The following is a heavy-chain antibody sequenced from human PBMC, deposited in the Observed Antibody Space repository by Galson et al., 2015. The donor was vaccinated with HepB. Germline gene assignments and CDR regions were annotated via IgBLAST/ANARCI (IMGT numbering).Heavy chain of an antibody. J-gene: IGHJ6*03. CDR1: GYTFTSFG. V-gene: IGHV1-18*01. CDR2: ISAYNGNT. Sequence: SVKASCKASGYTFTSFGVSWVRQAPGQGLEWMGWISAYNGNTNYAQKLQGRVTMTTDTSTSTAYMELRSLRSDDTAVYYCARNRLKNYYYYYYMDVWGKGTTVTVSS. CDR3: ARNRLKNYYYYYYMDV. D-gene: IGHD2/OR15-2a*01.